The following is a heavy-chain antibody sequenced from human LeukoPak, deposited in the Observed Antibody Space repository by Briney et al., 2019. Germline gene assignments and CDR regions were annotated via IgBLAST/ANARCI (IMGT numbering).Heavy chain of an antibody. V-gene: IGHV3-48*01. J-gene: IGHJ4*02. CDR3: ARDSPAHTSFDY. Sequence: PGGSLRLSCAASGFTFSTYTMYWVRHPPGKGLEWVSIIGSSGGGIYYADSVKGRFTISRDNAKNSLYLQMNSLRAEDTAVYYCARDSPAHTSFDYWGQGTLVTVSS. CDR1: GFTFSTYT. CDR2: IGSSGGGI.